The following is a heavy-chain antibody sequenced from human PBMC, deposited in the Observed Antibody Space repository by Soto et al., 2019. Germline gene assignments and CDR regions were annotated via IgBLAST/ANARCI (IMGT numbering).Heavy chain of an antibody. CDR1: GGSISSYY. CDR3: ARDGRYFDWLSRMDV. D-gene: IGHD3-9*01. V-gene: IGHV4-59*12. J-gene: IGHJ6*02. CDR2: IYYSGST. Sequence: PSETLSLTCTVSGGSISSYYWSWIRQPPGKGLEWIGYIYYSGSTNYNPSLKSRVTISVDTSKNQFSLKLSSVTAADTAVYYCARDGRYFDWLSRMDVWGQGTTVT.